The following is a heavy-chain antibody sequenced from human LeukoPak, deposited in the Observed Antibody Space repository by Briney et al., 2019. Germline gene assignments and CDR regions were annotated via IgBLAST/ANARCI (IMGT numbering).Heavy chain of an antibody. CDR2: INPNSGGT. J-gene: IGHJ6*03. CDR1: GYTLTGYY. Sequence: GASVKVSCKASGYTLTGYYMHWVRQAPGQGLEWMGWINPNSGGTNYAQKFQGRVTMTRDTSISTAYMELSRLRSDDTAVYYCARDLPLYGSGNYMDVWGKGTTVTISS. CDR3: ARDLPLYGSGNYMDV. D-gene: IGHD3-10*01. V-gene: IGHV1-2*02.